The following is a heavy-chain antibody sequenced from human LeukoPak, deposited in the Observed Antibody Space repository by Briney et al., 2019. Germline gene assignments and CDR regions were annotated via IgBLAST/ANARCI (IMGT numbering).Heavy chain of an antibody. V-gene: IGHV1-24*01. CDR3: ATREPQYILLWFGEYGVDV. CDR2: FDPEDGET. Sequence: ASVKVSCKVSGYTLTELSMHWVRQAPGKGLEWMGGFDPEDGETIYAQKFQGRVTMTEDTSTDTAYMELSSLRSEDTAVYYCATREPQYILLWFGEYGVDVWGQGTTVTVSS. J-gene: IGHJ6*02. CDR1: GYTLTELS. D-gene: IGHD3-10*01.